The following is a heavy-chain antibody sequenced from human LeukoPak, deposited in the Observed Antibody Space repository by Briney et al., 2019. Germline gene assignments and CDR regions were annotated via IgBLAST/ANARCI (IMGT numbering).Heavy chain of an antibody. CDR1: GGTFSSYA. V-gene: IGHV1-69*05. CDR3: ARDEPIVLVPAFDY. J-gene: IGHJ4*02. Sequence: ASVKVSCKASGGTFSSYAISWVRQAPGQGLEWMGGIIPIFGTANYTQKLQGRVTMTIDTSTSTAYMELRSLRSDDTAVYYCARDEPIVLVPAFDYWGQGTLVTVSS. CDR2: IIPIFGTA. D-gene: IGHD2-2*01.